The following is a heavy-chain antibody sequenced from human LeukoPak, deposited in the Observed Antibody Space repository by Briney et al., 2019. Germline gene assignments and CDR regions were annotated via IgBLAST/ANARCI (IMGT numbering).Heavy chain of an antibody. J-gene: IGHJ5*02. Sequence: GGSLRLSCAASGFTFSDYCMSWIRQAPGKGLEWVSYISSNGSTIYYADSVKGRFTISRDNAKNSLYLQMNSLRAEDTAVYYCARDFRLYNWFDPWGQGTLVTVSS. V-gene: IGHV3-11*01. CDR3: ARDFRLYNWFDP. CDR2: ISSNGSTI. CDR1: GFTFSDYC.